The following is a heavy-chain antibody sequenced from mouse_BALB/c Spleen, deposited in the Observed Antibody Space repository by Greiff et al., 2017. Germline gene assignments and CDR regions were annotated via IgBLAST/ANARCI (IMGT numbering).Heavy chain of an antibody. Sequence: EVQGVESGGGLVQPGGSLKLSCAASGFTFSSYTMSWVRQTPEKRLEWVAYISNGGGSTYYPDTVKGRFTISRDNAKNTLYLQMSSLKSEDTAMYYCARHVGLRRTAYLDYWGQGTTLTVSS. V-gene: IGHV5-12-2*01. CDR1: GFTFSSYT. J-gene: IGHJ2*01. CDR2: ISNGGGST. CDR3: ARHVGLRRTAYLDY. D-gene: IGHD2-4*01.